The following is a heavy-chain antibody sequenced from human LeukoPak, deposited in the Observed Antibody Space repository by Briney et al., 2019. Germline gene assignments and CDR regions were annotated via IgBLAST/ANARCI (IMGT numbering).Heavy chain of an antibody. J-gene: IGHJ1*01. CDR1: GFTFSSYA. D-gene: IGHD3-10*01. Sequence: PGGSLRLSCAASGFTFSSYAMHWVRQAPGKGLEWVAVISYDGSNKYYADSVKGRFTISRDNSKNTLYLQMNSLRAEDTAVYYCARDLMVRGAPGYWGQGTLVPVSS. CDR3: ARDLMVRGAPGY. CDR2: ISYDGSNK. V-gene: IGHV3-30-3*01.